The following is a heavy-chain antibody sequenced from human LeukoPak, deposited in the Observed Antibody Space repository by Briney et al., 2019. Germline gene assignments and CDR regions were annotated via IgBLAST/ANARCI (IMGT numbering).Heavy chain of an antibody. V-gene: IGHV4-4*07. J-gene: IGHJ3*02. D-gene: IGHD3-22*01. Sequence: PSETLSLTCTVSGSSISSYYWSWIRQPAGKGLEWIGRIYTSGSTNYNPSLKSRVTMSVDTSKNQFSLKLSSVTAADTAVYYCARDRYYDSRGPDAFDIWGQGTMVTVSS. CDR2: IYTSGST. CDR3: ARDRYYDSRGPDAFDI. CDR1: GSSISSYY.